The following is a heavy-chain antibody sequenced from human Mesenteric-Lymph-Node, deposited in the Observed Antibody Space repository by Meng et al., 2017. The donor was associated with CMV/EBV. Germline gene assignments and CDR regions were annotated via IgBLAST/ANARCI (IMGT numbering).Heavy chain of an antibody. CDR2: INPNSGGT. D-gene: IGHD3-10*01. CDR3: ARGNTMVRGPYYFDY. V-gene: IGHV1-2*06. J-gene: IGHJ4*02. Sequence: SGYTFTGYYMHWVRQAPGQGLEWMGRINPNSGGTNYAQKFQGRVTMTRDTSISTAYMELSRLRPDDTAVYYCARGNTMVRGPYYFDYWGQGTLVTVSS. CDR1: GYTFTGYY.